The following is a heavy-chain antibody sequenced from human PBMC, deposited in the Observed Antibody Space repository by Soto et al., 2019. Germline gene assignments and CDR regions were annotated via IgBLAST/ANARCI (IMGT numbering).Heavy chain of an antibody. CDR3: AGEGIHKPSFDY. CDR1: GFTFSDYY. J-gene: IGHJ4*02. V-gene: IGHV3-11*01. CDR2: ISSSGSTI. Sequence: QVQLVESGGGLVKPGGSLRLSCAASGFTFSDYYMSWIRQAPGKGLACVSYISSSGSTIYYADSLKGRFTISRDNAKNSLYLQMNSLSAEDTDVYYCAGEGIHKPSFDYWGQVTMATVSS. D-gene: IGHD3-10*01.